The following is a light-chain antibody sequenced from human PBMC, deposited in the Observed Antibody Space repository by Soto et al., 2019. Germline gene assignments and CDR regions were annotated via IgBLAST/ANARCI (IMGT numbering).Light chain of an antibody. CDR2: GAS. CDR1: QSVSSN. J-gene: IGKJ1*01. Sequence: EIVMTQSPATLSVSPGERATLSCRASQSVSSNLAWYQQKPGQAPRLLIYGASTRASGITARFSGSGSGTEFTLTISSLQSEDFAVYYCQQYNNWPPWTFGQGPKVEIK. V-gene: IGKV3-15*01. CDR3: QQYNNWPPWT.